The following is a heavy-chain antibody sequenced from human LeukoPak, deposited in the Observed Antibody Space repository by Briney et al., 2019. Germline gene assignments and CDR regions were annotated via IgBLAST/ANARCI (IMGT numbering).Heavy chain of an antibody. CDR1: GYTFTSYA. J-gene: IGHJ4*02. Sequence: ASVKVSCKASGYTFTSYAMNWVRQAPGQGLEWMGWINTNTGNPTYAQGFTGRFVSSLDTSVSTAYLQISSLKAEDTAVYYCASTITIFGVPNWGQGTLVTVSS. CDR3: ASTITIFGVPN. V-gene: IGHV7-4-1*02. CDR2: INTNTGNP. D-gene: IGHD3-3*01.